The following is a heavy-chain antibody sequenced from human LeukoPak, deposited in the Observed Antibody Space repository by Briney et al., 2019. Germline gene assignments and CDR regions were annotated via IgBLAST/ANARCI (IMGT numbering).Heavy chain of an antibody. Sequence: PGGSLRLSCAASGFTFSSHSMNWVRQAPGKGLEWVSSISSSSSYTYYADSVKGRFTISRDNAKNSLYLQMNSLRAEDTAVYYCARGLKYSSGWSFFDYWGQGTLVTVSS. D-gene: IGHD6-19*01. J-gene: IGHJ4*02. V-gene: IGHV3-21*01. CDR1: GFTFSSHS. CDR3: ARGLKYSSGWSFFDY. CDR2: ISSSSSYT.